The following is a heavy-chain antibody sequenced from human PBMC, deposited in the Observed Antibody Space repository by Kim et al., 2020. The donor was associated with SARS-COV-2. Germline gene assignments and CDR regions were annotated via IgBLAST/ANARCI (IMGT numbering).Heavy chain of an antibody. D-gene: IGHD6-13*01. CDR1: GYTFTGYY. V-gene: IGHV1-2*06. CDR2: INPNSGGT. Sequence: ASVKVSCKASGYTFTGYYMHWVRQAPGQGLEWMGRINPNSGGTNYAQKFQGRVTMTRDTSISTAYMELSRLRSDDTAVYYCARDRYSSSWYRFDWFDPWGQGTLVTVSS. CDR3: ARDRYSSSWYRFDWFDP. J-gene: IGHJ5*02.